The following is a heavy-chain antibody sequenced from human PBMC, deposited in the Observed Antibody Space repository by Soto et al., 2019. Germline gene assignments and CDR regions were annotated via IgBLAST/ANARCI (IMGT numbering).Heavy chain of an antibody. CDR2: ISYDGINK. CDR1: GFTFSSYA. CDR3: TGSITMVRGVITYYYYGMDA. J-gene: IGHJ6*02. Sequence: LRLSCPASGFTFSSYAMHWVRQAPGKGLEGVAVISYDGINKYYADSVTGRVTICRDNSKNTVNLQMNIQRAEDTAGYYCTGSITMVRGVITYYYYGMDAWGQGTTVTVSS. V-gene: IGHV3-30-3*01. D-gene: IGHD3-10*01.